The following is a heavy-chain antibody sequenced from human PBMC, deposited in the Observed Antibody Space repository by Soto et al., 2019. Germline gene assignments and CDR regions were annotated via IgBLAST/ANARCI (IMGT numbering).Heavy chain of an antibody. V-gene: IGHV3-30*04. CDR1: GFTFSFYA. CDR2: ISYNGRNK. J-gene: IGHJ4*02. Sequence: QVQLVESGGDVVQPGRSLRLSCAASGFTFSFYAMHWVRQAPGKGLEWVAVISYNGRNKHYVDSVKGRFTISRDNSQDTLYLQMDSLRPDDTVVYYCARQAKIGDRSQFYFDSWGQGTLVTVSS. D-gene: IGHD3-16*01. CDR3: ARQAKIGDRSQFYFDS.